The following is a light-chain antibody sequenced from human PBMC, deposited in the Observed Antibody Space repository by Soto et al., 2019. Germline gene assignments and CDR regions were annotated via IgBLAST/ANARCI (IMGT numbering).Light chain of an antibody. V-gene: IGLV2-14*01. CDR3: SSYRSGGTFV. CDR2: VVS. J-gene: IGLJ1*01. CDR1: SSDVGGYNY. Sequence: QSVLIQPASVSGSPGQSIAISCTGTSSDVGGYNYVSWHQQHPGKAPKVLISVVSNRPSGVSNRFSGSKSGNTASLTISGLQAEDEADYYCSSYRSGGTFVFGSGTKVTVL.